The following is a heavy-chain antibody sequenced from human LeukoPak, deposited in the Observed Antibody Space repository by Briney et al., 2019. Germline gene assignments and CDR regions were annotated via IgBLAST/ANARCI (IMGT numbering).Heavy chain of an antibody. V-gene: IGHV1-18*01. J-gene: IGHJ6*03. CDR2: INAYNGNT. D-gene: IGHD6-13*01. CDR3: ARDRLIAAAVYYYMDV. CDR1: GYTFTSYI. Sequence: ASVKVSCKASGYTFTSYIISWVRQAPGQGLEWMGWINAYNGNTDYAQRVQGRVTMTTDTSTSTAYMELRSLRSDDTAVYYCARDRLIAAAVYYYMDVWGKGTPVTVSS.